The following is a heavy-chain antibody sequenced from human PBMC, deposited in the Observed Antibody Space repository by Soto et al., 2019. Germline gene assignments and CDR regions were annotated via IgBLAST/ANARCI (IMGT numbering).Heavy chain of an antibody. D-gene: IGHD4-17*01. V-gene: IGHV2-5*02. Sequence: QITLKESGPTLVKPTQTLTLTCTFSGFSLSTSGVGVGCIRHPPGKALEWLAIIYWDDDKRYSPSLKSRLTITKDTSKNQVVLTITNIDPVDTATYYSAHITTVTRDFDYWGQGTLVTVSS. J-gene: IGHJ4*02. CDR2: IYWDDDK. CDR3: AHITTVTRDFDY. CDR1: GFSLSTSGVG.